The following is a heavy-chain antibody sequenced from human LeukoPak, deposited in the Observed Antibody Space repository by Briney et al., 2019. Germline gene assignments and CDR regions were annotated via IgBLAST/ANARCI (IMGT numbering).Heavy chain of an antibody. V-gene: IGHV4-31*03. J-gene: IGHJ5*02. CDR2: IYYSGST. D-gene: IGHD2-2*01. CDR3: ARGVLPAPNWFDP. Sequence: SQTLSLTCTVSGGSISSGGYYWSWIRRHPGKGLEWIGYIYYSGSTYYNPSLKSRVTISVDTSKNQFSLKLTSVTAADTAVYYCARGVLPAPNWFDPWGQGTLVTVSS. CDR1: GGSISSGGYY.